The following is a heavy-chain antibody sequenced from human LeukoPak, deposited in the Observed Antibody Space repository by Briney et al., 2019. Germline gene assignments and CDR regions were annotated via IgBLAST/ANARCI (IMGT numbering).Heavy chain of an antibody. CDR2: INTDGSST. CDR1: GFTFSSYW. D-gene: IGHD4-11*01. CDR3: AKGRNDYSNYYFDY. J-gene: IGHJ4*02. V-gene: IGHV3-74*01. Sequence: PGGSLRLSCAASGFTFSSYWMHWVRQAPGKGLVWVSRINTDGSSTSYADSVKGRFTISRDNAKNTLYLQMNSLRAEDTAVYYCAKGRNDYSNYYFDYWGQGTLVTVSS.